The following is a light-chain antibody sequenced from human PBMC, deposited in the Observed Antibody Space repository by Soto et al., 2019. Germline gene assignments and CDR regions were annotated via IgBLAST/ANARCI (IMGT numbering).Light chain of an antibody. Sequence: DIQMTQFPSTLSASIGDRVTITCRASQTISSWLAWYQQKPGKAPKLLIYKASSLETGVPSRFSGSGSGTEFTLTISSLQPDDFATYYCQQYNSYSPYTFGQGTRMETK. CDR1: QTISSW. CDR3: QQYNSYSPYT. CDR2: KAS. J-gene: IGKJ2*01. V-gene: IGKV1-5*03.